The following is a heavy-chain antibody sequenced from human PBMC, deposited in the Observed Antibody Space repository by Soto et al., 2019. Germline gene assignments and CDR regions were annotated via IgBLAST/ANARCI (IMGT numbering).Heavy chain of an antibody. V-gene: IGHV1-18*01. CDR2: ISAYNGNT. D-gene: IGHD2-15*01. CDR3: ARVRMPGYCSGGSCYSDAFDI. Sequence: ASVKVSCKASGYTFTSYGISWVRQAPGQGLEWMGWISAYNGNTNYAQKLQGRVTMTTDTSTSTAYMELRSLRSDDTAVYYCARVRMPGYCSGGSCYSDAFDIWRQGTMVTVSS. CDR1: GYTFTSYG. J-gene: IGHJ3*02.